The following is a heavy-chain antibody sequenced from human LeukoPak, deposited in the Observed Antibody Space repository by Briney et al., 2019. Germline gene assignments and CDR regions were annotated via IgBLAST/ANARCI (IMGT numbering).Heavy chain of an antibody. D-gene: IGHD3-22*01. CDR3: ARSVSSGYYPYYYYYGMDV. CDR2: IYYSGST. J-gene: IGHJ6*02. V-gene: IGHV4-31*03. Sequence: SQTLSLTCTVSGGSISSGGYYWSWIRQHPGKGLEWIGYIYYSGSTYYNPSLKGRVTISVDTSKNQFSLKLSSVTAADTAVYYCARSVSSGYYPYYYYYGMDVWGQGTTVTVSS. CDR1: GGSISSGGYY.